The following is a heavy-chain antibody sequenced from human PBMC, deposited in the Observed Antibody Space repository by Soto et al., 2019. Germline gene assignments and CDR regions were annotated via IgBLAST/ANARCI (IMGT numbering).Heavy chain of an antibody. D-gene: IGHD3-22*01. CDR3: AKGGGYYYFFDY. J-gene: IGHJ4*02. V-gene: IGHV4-31*03. Sequence: SETLSLTCTVSGGSIISGGYYWSWIRQSPGRGLEWVGYISYSGTTSYNPSLKSRVTISADTSENQFSLRLTSVTSADTAVYYCAKGGGYYYFFDYWGRGTLVTVSS. CDR1: GGSIISGGYY. CDR2: ISYSGTT.